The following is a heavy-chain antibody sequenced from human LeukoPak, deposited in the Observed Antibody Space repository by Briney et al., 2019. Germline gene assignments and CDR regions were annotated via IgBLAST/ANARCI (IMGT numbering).Heavy chain of an antibody. CDR1: GFTFSSYA. CDR3: ARGRDYGVSVGAFDI. Sequence: PGGSLRLSCAASGFTFSSYAMHWVRQAPGKGLEWVAVISYDGSNKYYADSVKGRFTISRDNSKNTLYLQMNSLRAEDTAVYYCARGRDYGVSVGAFDIWGQGTMVTVSS. D-gene: IGHD4-17*01. V-gene: IGHV3-30*04. CDR2: ISYDGSNK. J-gene: IGHJ3*02.